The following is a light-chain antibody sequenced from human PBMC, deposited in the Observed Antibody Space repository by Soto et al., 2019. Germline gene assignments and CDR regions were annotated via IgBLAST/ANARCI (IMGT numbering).Light chain of an antibody. J-gene: IGLJ1*01. Sequence: QSVLAQPASVSWSPGQSITMSCTGTSSDVGGYNYVSWYQQHPGKAPKLMIYEVSNRPSRVSNRFSGSKSGNTASLTISGLQAEDEADYYCSSYTRSSTSYVFGTGTKVTVL. CDR3: SSYTRSSTSYV. CDR1: SSDVGGYNY. V-gene: IGLV2-14*01. CDR2: EVS.